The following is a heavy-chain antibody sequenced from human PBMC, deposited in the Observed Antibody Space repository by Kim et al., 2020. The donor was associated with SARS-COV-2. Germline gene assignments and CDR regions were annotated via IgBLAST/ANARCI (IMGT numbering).Heavy chain of an antibody. Sequence: GGTNYAQKFQGRVTMTRDPSISTAYMELSRLRSDDTAVYYCARDSYNWNYWGQGTLVTVSS. D-gene: IGHD1-1*01. CDR3: ARDSYNWNY. V-gene: IGHV1-2*02. CDR2: GGT. J-gene: IGHJ4*02.